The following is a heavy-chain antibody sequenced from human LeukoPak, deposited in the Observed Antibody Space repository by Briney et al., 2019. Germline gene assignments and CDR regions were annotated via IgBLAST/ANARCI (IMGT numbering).Heavy chain of an antibody. CDR1: GFTFSSSAM. CDR3: ARGVYGDYGLDWFDP. CDR2: IYHSGST. J-gene: IGHJ5*02. D-gene: IGHD4-17*01. Sequence: GSLRLSCIASGFTFSSSAMSWVRQPPGKGLEWIGEIYHSGSTNYNPSLKSRVTISVDKSKNQFSLKLSSVTAADTAVYYCARGVYGDYGLDWFDPWGQGTLVTVSS. V-gene: IGHV4-4*02.